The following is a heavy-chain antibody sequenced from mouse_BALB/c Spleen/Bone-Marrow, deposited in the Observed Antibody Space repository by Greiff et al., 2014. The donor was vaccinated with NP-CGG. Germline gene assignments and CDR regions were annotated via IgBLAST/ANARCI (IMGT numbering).Heavy chain of an antibody. V-gene: IGHV1S29*02. J-gene: IGHJ2*01. D-gene: IGHD2-14*01. CDR3: AREKRYGGPYFDY. CDR2: ISPYIGGT. CDR1: GYTFTDFN. Sequence: VQLQQPGPELVKPGASVKISCKASGYTFTDFNMHWVKQSHGKSLEWIGFISPYIGGTGYNQKFKSKATLTVDSSSSTAYMELRSLTSDDSAVYYCAREKRYGGPYFDYWGQGTTLTVSS.